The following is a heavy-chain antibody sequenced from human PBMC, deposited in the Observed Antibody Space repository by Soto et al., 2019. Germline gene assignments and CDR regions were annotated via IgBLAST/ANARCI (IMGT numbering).Heavy chain of an antibody. CDR1: GFTFPDYT. J-gene: IGHJ4*02. V-gene: IGHV3-9*01. D-gene: IGHD3-22*01. CDR3: AKGLYYYQTSGYPHY. CDR2: ISWNSGSI. Sequence: EVQLVESGGGLVQPGRSLRLSCAASGFTFPDYTMHWVRQAPGKGLEWVSGISWNSGSIDYADSVKGRFIISRDDAKNCLYLQMNSLSAEDTDFYYCAKGLYYYQTSGYPHYWGQGTMVTVSS.